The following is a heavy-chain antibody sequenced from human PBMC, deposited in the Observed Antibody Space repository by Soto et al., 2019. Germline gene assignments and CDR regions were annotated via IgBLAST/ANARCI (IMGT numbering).Heavy chain of an antibody. D-gene: IGHD3-16*01. J-gene: IGHJ4*01. CDR3: ERGTSLTGVLQRDAPDKYYFDY. V-gene: IGHV4-34*01. CDR1: GGSFSDHF. CDR2: VNHSGAT. Sequence: SVTLSLTCSVYGGSFSDHFWTWICQAPGKDLEWIGEVNHSGATNYKPSLKSRATVSADTSKNQFSLKLRSLAAADTAVYDVERGTSLTGVLQRDAPDKYYFDYWSQGTLVTGS.